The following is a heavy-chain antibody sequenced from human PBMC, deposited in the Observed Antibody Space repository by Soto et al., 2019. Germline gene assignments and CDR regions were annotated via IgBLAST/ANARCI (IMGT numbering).Heavy chain of an antibody. V-gene: IGHV3-23*01. CDR2: ISGSGGST. J-gene: IGHJ4*02. CDR3: AKRMVRGAASHINYFDY. Sequence: EVQLLESGGGLVQPGGSLRLSCAASGFTFSSYAMSWVRQAPGKGLEWVSAISGSGGSTYYADSVKGRFTISRDNSKNTLYLQMNSLRAEDTAVYYCAKRMVRGAASHINYFDYWGQGTLVTVSS. CDR1: GFTFSSYA. D-gene: IGHD3-10*01.